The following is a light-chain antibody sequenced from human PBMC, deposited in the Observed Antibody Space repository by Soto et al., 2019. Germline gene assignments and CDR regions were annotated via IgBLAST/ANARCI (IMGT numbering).Light chain of an antibody. CDR3: QQYGSPPQT. J-gene: IGKJ2*01. CDR2: GAS. V-gene: IGKV3-20*01. Sequence: EIVLTQSPGTLSLSPGERATLSCRASQSVSSSYLAWYQQKPGQAPRLLIYGASSRATGIPDRFSGSGSGTDFTLTISRLEPEDLAVYYCQQYGSPPQTFGQGTKLEIK. CDR1: QSVSSSY.